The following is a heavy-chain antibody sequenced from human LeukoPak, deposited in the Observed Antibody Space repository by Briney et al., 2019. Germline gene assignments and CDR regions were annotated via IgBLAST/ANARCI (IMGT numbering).Heavy chain of an antibody. D-gene: IGHD1-26*01. J-gene: IGHJ6*02. CDR2: INYSGST. V-gene: IGHV4-59*01. CDR1: GGSISSYY. CDR3: ARDPWAGMDV. Sequence: SETLSLTCTVSGGSISSYYWSWIRQPPGKGLEWIGYINYSGSTNYNPSLKSRVTISVDTSKNQFSLKLSSVTAADTAVYYCARDPWAGMDVWGQGTTVTVSS.